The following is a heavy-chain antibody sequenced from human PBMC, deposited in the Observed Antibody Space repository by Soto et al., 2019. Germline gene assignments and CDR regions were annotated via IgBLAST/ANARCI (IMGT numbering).Heavy chain of an antibody. CDR3: ARALDDYIWGSYRYLFPEYYFDY. CDR2: IYYSGST. CDR1: GGSISSYY. Sequence: SETLSLTCTVSGGSISSYYWSWIRQPPGKGLEWIGYIYYSGSTNYNPSLKSRVTISVDTSKNQFSLKLSSVTAADTAVYYCARALDDYIWGSYRYLFPEYYFDYWGQGTLVTVSS. V-gene: IGHV4-59*01. D-gene: IGHD3-16*02. J-gene: IGHJ4*02.